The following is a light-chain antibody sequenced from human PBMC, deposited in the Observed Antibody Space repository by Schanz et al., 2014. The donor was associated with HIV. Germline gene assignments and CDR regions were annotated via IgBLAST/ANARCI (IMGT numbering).Light chain of an antibody. V-gene: IGLV2-14*02. CDR3: SSSGGSNNFVI. Sequence: QSALTQPASVSGSPGQSITISCTGTSGDVGSYNLDSCYQYHPGEGPKVLIYEVSKGPSGVSNRFSGSKSGNTAFLTVSGLQAEDEADYYCSSSGGSNNFVIFGGGTKLTVL. CDR1: SGDVGSYNL. J-gene: IGLJ2*01. CDR2: EVS.